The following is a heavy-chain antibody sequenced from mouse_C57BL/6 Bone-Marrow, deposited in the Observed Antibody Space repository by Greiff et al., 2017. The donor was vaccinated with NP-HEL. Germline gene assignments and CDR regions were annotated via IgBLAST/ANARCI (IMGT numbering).Heavy chain of an antibody. D-gene: IGHD2-3*01. CDR1: GFNIKDDY. Sequence: EVQLQESGAELVRPGASVKLSCTASGFNIKDDYMHWVKQRPEQGLEWIGWIDPENGDTEYASKFQGKATITADTSSNTAYLQLSILTSEDTCVYYCTRWKLSAVCFDYWGQGTTLTVSS. CDR3: TRWKLSAVCFDY. J-gene: IGHJ2*01. V-gene: IGHV14-4*01. CDR2: IDPENGDT.